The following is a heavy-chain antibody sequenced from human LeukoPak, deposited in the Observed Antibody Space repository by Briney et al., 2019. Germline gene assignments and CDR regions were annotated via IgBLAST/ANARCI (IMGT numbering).Heavy chain of an antibody. D-gene: IGHD3-22*01. CDR3: ARDGSSGYLHFDY. CDR2: IWHDGSNK. V-gene: IGHV3-33*01. Sequence: GRSLRLSCAASGFTFSSNGMHWVRQAPGKGLEWVAVIWHDGSNKYYSDPVKGRFTISRDNSKNTLYLQMNSLRVGDTAVYYCARDGSSGYLHFDYWGQGTLVTVSS. CDR1: GFTFSSNG. J-gene: IGHJ4*02.